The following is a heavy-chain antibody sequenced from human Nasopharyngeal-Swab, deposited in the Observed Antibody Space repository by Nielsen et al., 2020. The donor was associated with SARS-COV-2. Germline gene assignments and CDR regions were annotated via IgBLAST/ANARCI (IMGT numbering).Heavy chain of an antibody. Sequence: GESLKISCAASGFTFSSYSMNWVRQAPGKGLEWVSSISSSSYIYYADSVKGRFTISRDNAKNSLYLQMNGLRAEDTAVYYCARGGWGFDYWGQGTLVTVSS. D-gene: IGHD6-19*01. J-gene: IGHJ4*02. CDR3: ARGGWGFDY. V-gene: IGHV3-21*01. CDR1: GFTFSSYS. CDR2: ISSSSYI.